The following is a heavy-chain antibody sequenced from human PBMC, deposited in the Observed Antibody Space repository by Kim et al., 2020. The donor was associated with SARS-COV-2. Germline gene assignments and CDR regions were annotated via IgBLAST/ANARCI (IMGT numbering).Heavy chain of an antibody. Sequence: SETLSLTCAVYGGSFSGYYWSWIRQPPGKGLEWIGEINHSGSTNYNPSLKSRVTISVDTSKNQFSLKLSSVTAADTAVYYCARGLWRTVTKPGVLAFDIWGQGTMVTVSS. CDR3: ARGLWRTVTKPGVLAFDI. CDR1: GGSFSGYY. V-gene: IGHV4-34*01. D-gene: IGHD4-17*01. CDR2: INHSGST. J-gene: IGHJ3*02.